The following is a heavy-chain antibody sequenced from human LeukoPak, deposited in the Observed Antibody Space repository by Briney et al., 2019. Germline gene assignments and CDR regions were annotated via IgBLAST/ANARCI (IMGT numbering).Heavy chain of an antibody. J-gene: IGHJ4*02. CDR3: ARGLQWLEAFDY. Sequence: ASVKVSCKASGYTHSDYYMYWVRHAPGQGLQWLGWINPNNNDAKSAQKFQGRVTMNIDTSISTAYMELSRLTSDDTAVYYCARGLQWLEAFDYWGLGTLVTVSS. CDR2: INPNNNDA. V-gene: IGHV1-2*02. D-gene: IGHD6-19*01. CDR1: GYTHSDYY.